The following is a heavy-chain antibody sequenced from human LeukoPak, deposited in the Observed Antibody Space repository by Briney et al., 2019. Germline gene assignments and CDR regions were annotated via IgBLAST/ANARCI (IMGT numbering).Heavy chain of an antibody. J-gene: IGHJ3*02. CDR2: IIPILGIA. CDR3: AAITYGDAFDI. Sequence: SVKVSCKVPGYTLTELSMHWVRQAPGQGLEWMGRIIPILGIANYAQKFQGRVTITADKSTSTAYMELSSLRSEDTAVYYCAAITYGDAFDIWGQGTMVTVSS. V-gene: IGHV1-69*02. D-gene: IGHD3-10*01. CDR1: GYTLTELS.